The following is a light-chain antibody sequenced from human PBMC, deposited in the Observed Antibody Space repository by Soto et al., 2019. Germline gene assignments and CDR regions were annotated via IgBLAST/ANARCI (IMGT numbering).Light chain of an antibody. V-gene: IGKV1D-13*01. CDR3: QQYHEYW. CDR2: DAS. Sequence: IQMTQSPSSLSASVGYRVTITCRASQGISSYLNWYQQKPGKAPKLLIYDASSLESGVPSRLSGSGSGTEFTLTISSLQPDDFATYYCQQYHEYWFGQGTTVDIK. J-gene: IGKJ1*01. CDR1: QGISSY.